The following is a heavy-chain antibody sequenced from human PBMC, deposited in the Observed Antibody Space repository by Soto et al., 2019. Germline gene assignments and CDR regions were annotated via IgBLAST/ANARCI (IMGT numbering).Heavy chain of an antibody. Sequence: ASVKVSCKTSGYTFTTYDINWVRQATGQGLEWMGWMNPNSGNTGFAQKFQGRVTMTRNTSISTVYMELSSLTSDDTAVYYCAIRSVLAIPYSFDPWGQGTLVTVSS. CDR2: MNPNSGNT. CDR1: GYTFTTYD. D-gene: IGHD3-3*01. J-gene: IGHJ5*02. CDR3: AIRSVLAIPYSFDP. V-gene: IGHV1-8*01.